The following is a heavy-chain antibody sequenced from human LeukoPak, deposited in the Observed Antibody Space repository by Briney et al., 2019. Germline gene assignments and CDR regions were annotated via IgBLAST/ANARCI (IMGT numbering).Heavy chain of an antibody. CDR2: INPNSGGT. Sequence: ASVKVSCKASGYTFTGYYMHWVRQAPGQGLEWMGWINPNSGGTNYAQKFQGRVTMTRDTSISTAYMELSRLRSDDTAVYYCARGGDGSGTADYYYYMDVWGKGTTVTISS. D-gene: IGHD3-10*01. CDR3: ARGGDGSGTADYYYYMDV. V-gene: IGHV1-2*02. CDR1: GYTFTGYY. J-gene: IGHJ6*03.